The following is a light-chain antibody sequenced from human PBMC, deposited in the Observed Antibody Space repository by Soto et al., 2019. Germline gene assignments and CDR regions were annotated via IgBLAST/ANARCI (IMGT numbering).Light chain of an antibody. Sequence: DIQLTQSPSFLSASVGDRVTITCRASQGIINYLAWYQQKPGKAPNLLFYVASTLQSGVPSRFGGSGSGTEFTLTISSLQPEGLATYCGLQLLSFAPTCGEGTRLEIK. V-gene: IGKV1-9*01. CDR3: LQLLSFAPT. J-gene: IGKJ5*01. CDR1: QGIINY. CDR2: VAS.